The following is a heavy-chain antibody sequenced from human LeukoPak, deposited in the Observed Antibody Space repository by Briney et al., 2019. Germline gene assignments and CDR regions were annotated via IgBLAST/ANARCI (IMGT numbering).Heavy chain of an antibody. D-gene: IGHD6-13*01. CDR1: GFTFRSYG. Sequence: PGRSLRLSCAASGFTFRSYGMHWVRQAPGKGLEWVAIVWYDGNNKYYADSVKGRFTVSRDNSKDTVSLQLNSLRAEDTAVYYCARGPGAAAGAFDYWGQGTLVTVPS. CDR3: ARGPGAAAGAFDY. V-gene: IGHV3-33*01. J-gene: IGHJ4*02. CDR2: VWYDGNNK.